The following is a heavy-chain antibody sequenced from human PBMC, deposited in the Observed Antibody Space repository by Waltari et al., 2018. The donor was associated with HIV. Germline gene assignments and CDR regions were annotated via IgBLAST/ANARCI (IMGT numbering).Heavy chain of an antibody. V-gene: IGHV3-74*01. CDR1: GSTSSSYL. CDR2: INSDGSST. Sequence: EVQLVECGGGLVQPGGSLRLPCAALGSTSSSYLLHWVRQVPGKGLIWVSRINSDGSSTSYADSVKGRFTISRDNAKNTLYLQMNSLRAEDTAVYYCATSRTFDYWGQGTLVTVSS. CDR3: ATSRTFDY. J-gene: IGHJ4*02.